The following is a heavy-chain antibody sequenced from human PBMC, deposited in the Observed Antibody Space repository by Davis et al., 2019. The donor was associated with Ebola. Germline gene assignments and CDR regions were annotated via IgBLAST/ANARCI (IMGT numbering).Heavy chain of an antibody. CDR2: IKQDGSEK. J-gene: IGHJ4*02. Sequence: GESLKISCAASGFTFSSYWMSWVRQAPGKGLEWVANIKQDGSEKYYVDSVKGRFTISRDSAKNTLYLQMNSLRAEDTAVYYCARGGYSSGYDYWGQGTLVTVSS. CDR3: ARGGYSSGYDY. D-gene: IGHD6-19*01. CDR1: GFTFSSYW. V-gene: IGHV3-7*03.